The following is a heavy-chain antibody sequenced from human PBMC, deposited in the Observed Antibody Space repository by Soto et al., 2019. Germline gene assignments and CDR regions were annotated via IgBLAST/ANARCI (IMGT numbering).Heavy chain of an antibody. CDR1: GGSISSGSYY. CDR3: ARQGPYGMDV. CDR2: IYHSGST. V-gene: IGHV4-31*03. Sequence: PSETLSLTCIVSGGSISSGSYYWSWIRQHPGKGLEWIGYIYHSGSTYYNPSLKSRVNISVDTSKNHFSLKLRSVTAADTALYYCARQGPYGMDVWGQGTTVTVSS. J-gene: IGHJ6*02.